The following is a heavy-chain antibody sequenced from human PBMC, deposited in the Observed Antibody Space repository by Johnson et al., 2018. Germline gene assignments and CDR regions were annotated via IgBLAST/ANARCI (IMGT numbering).Heavy chain of an antibody. CDR3: ARDAAKKSGPGYGRDV. V-gene: IGHV3-74*01. CDR1: GFTFSDYR. D-gene: IGHD3-10*01. Sequence: VQLVESGGGLVQPGGSLRLSCAASGFTFSDYRIHWVRQAPGKGLVWVSRSYTDGSSATYADSVKGRFTISRDNAKNTVYLQMNSLRAEDTSVYYCARDAAKKSGPGYGRDVWGQGTTVTVSS. CDR2: SYTDGSSA. J-gene: IGHJ6*02.